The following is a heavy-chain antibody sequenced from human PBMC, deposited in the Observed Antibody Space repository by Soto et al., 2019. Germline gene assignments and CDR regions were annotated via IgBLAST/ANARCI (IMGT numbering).Heavy chain of an antibody. CDR3: ARSSGDTAMVGPNNWFDP. J-gene: IGHJ5*02. Sequence: LVKVSCKASGGTFSSYAISWVRQAPGQGLEWMGGIIPIFGTANYAQKFQGRVTITADESTSTAYMELSSLRSEDTAVYYCARSSGDTAMVGPNNWFDPWGQGTPVTV. CDR1: GGTFSSYA. CDR2: IIPIFGTA. D-gene: IGHD5-18*01. V-gene: IGHV1-69*13.